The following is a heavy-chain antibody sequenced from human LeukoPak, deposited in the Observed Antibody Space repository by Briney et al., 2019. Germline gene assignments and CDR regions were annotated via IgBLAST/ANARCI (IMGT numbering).Heavy chain of an antibody. CDR2: IYYSGST. CDR3: ARGDLYGSGSYDQNYYYYYGMDV. V-gene: IGHV4-59*01. Sequence: SETLSLTCTVSGGSISSYYWSWIRQPPGKGPEWIGYIYYSGSTNYNPSLKSRVTISVDTSKNQFSLKLSSVTAADTAVYYCARGDLYGSGSYDQNYYYYYGMDVWGQGTTVTVSS. D-gene: IGHD3-10*01. CDR1: GGSISSYY. J-gene: IGHJ6*02.